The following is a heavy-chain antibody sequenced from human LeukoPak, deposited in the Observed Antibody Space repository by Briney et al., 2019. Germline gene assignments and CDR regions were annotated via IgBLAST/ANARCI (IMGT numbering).Heavy chain of an antibody. J-gene: IGHJ4*02. CDR2: IRYDGSNK. CDR1: GFTFSSYG. Sequence: GGSLRLSCAASGFTFSSYGMHWVRQAPGKGLEWVAFIRYDGSNKYYADSVKGRFTISRDNSKNTLYLQMNSLRAEDTAVYYCARDRGYYDSSGYDGFEYWGQGTLVTVSS. D-gene: IGHD3-22*01. V-gene: IGHV3-30*02. CDR3: ARDRGYYDSSGYDGFEY.